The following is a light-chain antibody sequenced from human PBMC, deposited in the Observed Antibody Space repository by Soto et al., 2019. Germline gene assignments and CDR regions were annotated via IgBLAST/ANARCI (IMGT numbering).Light chain of an antibody. V-gene: IGKV1-5*03. J-gene: IGKJ2*01. CDR3: QQYNSYLYT. CDR2: KAS. Sequence: DIQLTQSPSTLSASVGDRITITYRASQSFSRWLAWYQQKPGKAPKLLIYKASSLHSGDPSRFSGSGSGTEFTLTISSRQPDDFAASYFQQYNSYLYTFGHGTKLE. CDR1: QSFSRW.